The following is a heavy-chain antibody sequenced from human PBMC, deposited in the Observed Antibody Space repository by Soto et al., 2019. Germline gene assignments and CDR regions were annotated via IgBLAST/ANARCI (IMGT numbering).Heavy chain of an antibody. CDR1: GDSIRHGDYY. V-gene: IGHV4-30-4*01. J-gene: IGHJ5*02. CDR2: IYYSGTT. Sequence: SETLSLTCTVSGDSIRHGDYYWTWVRQPPGKGLEWIGYIYYSGTTYYNPSLKSRVIISLDTSKNQFSLSLSSVTAADTAVYYCARDRSGNWFDPWGQGTLVTVSS. D-gene: IGHD3-10*01. CDR3: ARDRSGNWFDP.